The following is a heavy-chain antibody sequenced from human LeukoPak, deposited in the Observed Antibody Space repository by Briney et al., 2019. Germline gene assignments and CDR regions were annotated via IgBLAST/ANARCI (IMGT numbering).Heavy chain of an antibody. Sequence: SETLSLTCTVSGGSISSSSYYWGWIRQPPGKGLEWIGSIYYCGSTCYNPSLKSRLTISVDTSKNQFSLKLSSVTAADTAVYYCAREGQWLVAFDYWGQGTLVTVSS. CDR2: IYYCGST. CDR1: GGSISSSSYY. J-gene: IGHJ4*02. D-gene: IGHD6-19*01. V-gene: IGHV4-39*02. CDR3: AREGQWLVAFDY.